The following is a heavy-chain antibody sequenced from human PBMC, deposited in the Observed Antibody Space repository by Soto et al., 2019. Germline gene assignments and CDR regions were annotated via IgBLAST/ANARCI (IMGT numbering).Heavy chain of an antibody. Sequence: ASVKVSCKASGYTFTGYYMHWVRQAPGQGLEWMGWINPNSGGTNYAQKFQGRVTMTRDTSISTAYMELSRLRSDDTAVYYCASDIVVLPPAEQEGMEVWGQRTRVRVSS. CDR3: ASDIVVLPPAEQEGMEV. CDR2: INPNSGGT. CDR1: GYTFTGYY. V-gene: IGHV1-2*02. J-gene: IGHJ6*01. D-gene: IGHD2-2*01.